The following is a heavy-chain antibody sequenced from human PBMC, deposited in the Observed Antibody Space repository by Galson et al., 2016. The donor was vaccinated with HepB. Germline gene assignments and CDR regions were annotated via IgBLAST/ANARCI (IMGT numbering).Heavy chain of an antibody. CDR2: ISSSSNTI. V-gene: IGHV3-11*04. CDR3: ARDSSSGYVIDAFDI. CDR1: GFIFSDYH. D-gene: IGHD5-12*01. Sequence: SLRLSCAASGFIFSDYHIHWIRQAPGKGLEWISYISSSSNTIHYADSVKGRFTVSRDYAKNSLYLQMNSLRAEDTAVYYCARDSSSGYVIDAFDIWGQGTMVTVSS. J-gene: IGHJ3*02.